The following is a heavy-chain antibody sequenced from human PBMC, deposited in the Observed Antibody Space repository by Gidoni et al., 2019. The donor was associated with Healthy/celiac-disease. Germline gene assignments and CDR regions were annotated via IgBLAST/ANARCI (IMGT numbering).Heavy chain of an antibody. J-gene: IGHJ6*02. CDR3: AKDGMRGGYYYGMDV. CDR1: GFTFADYA. D-gene: IGHD3-10*01. CDR2: ISGDGGST. Sequence: EVQLVESGGGVVQPGGSLRLSCAASGFTFADYAMHWVRQAPGKGLEWVSLISGDGGSTYYADSVKGRFTISRDNSKNSLYLQMNSLRTEVTALYYCAKDGMRGGYYYGMDVWGQGTTVTVSS. V-gene: IGHV3-43*02.